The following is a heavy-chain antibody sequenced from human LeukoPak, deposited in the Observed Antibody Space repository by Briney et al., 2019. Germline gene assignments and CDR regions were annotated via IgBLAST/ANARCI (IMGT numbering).Heavy chain of an antibody. V-gene: IGHV4-34*01. CDR2: INHSGST. CDR1: GGSFSGYY. D-gene: IGHD3-10*01. J-gene: IGHJ6*03. CDR3: ARGSDYYGSGSYSNPMDV. Sequence: TETLSLTCAVYGGSFSGYYWSWIRQPPGKGLEWIGEINHSGSTNYNPSLKSRVTISVDTSKNQFSLKLSSVTAADTAVYYCARGSDYYGSGSYSNPMDVWGKGTTVTVSS.